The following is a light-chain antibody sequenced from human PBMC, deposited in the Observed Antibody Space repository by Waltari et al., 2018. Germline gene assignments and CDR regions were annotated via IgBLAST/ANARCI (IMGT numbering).Light chain of an antibody. CDR1: ATDIGGYTY. V-gene: IGLV2-14*03. J-gene: IGLJ3*02. Sequence: QSALTQPASVSGSPGQSITISCTGTATDIGGYTYVSWYQQHPGKAPKLVIFDVSSRPSGISYRFSASKFGNTASLTISGLQPDDEADYYCCSFTSSSTWVFGGGTKLTVL. CDR2: DVS. CDR3: CSFTSSSTWV.